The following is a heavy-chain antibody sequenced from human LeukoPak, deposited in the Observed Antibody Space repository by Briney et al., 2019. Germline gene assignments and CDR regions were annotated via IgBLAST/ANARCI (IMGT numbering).Heavy chain of an antibody. CDR1: GGSISSSGYY. V-gene: IGHV4-39*02. D-gene: IGHD2-15*01. CDR2: ISYGGST. CDR3: ARTIVVVVAATIDY. Sequence: PSETLSLICTVSGGSISSSGYYWGWIRQPPGKGAEWIGTISYGGSTYYSPSLKSRVTISVDTSKNHFSLKLSSVTAADTAVYYCARTIVVVVAATIDYWGQGTLVTVSS. J-gene: IGHJ4*02.